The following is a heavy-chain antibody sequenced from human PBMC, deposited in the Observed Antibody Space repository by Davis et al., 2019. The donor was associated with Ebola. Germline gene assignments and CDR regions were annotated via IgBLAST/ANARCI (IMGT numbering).Heavy chain of an antibody. CDR1: GGSFSGYY. Sequence: SETLSLTCAAYGGSFSGYYWSWIRQPPGKGLEWIGEINHSGSTNYNPSLKSRVTISVDTSKNQFSLKLSSVTAADTAVYYCARGNAFDIWGQGTMVTVSS. CDR2: INHSGST. CDR3: ARGNAFDI. V-gene: IGHV4-34*01. J-gene: IGHJ3*02.